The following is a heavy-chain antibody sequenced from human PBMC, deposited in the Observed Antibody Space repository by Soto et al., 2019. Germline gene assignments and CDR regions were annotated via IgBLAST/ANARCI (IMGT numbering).Heavy chain of an antibody. CDR3: AKGDNLGPKIGYAFDP. Sequence: QVQLQQSGPGLVKPSQTLSLTCAISGDSVSSNTATWNWIRQSPSRGLERLGRTYFRSKWHNDYAVSVKSRIIIIPATTNTQCSRHLDLVPPQATAVYFCAKGDNLGPKIGYAFDPWGQG. CDR1: GDSVSSNTAT. V-gene: IGHV6-1*01. D-gene: IGHD5-12*01. CDR2: TYFRSKWHN. J-gene: IGHJ5*02.